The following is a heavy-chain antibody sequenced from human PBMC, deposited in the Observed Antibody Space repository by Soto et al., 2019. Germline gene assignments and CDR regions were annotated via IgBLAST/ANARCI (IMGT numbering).Heavy chain of an antibody. CDR1: GGSISSYY. CDR2: IYYSGST. Sequence: SETLSLTCTVSGGSISSYYWSWIRQPPWKGLEWIGYIYYSGSTNYNPSLKSRVTISVDTSKNQFSLKLSSVTAADTAVYYCARGSGYDFWSGYYNYWGQGTLVTVSS. CDR3: ARGSGYDFWSGYYNY. D-gene: IGHD3-3*01. V-gene: IGHV4-59*01. J-gene: IGHJ4*02.